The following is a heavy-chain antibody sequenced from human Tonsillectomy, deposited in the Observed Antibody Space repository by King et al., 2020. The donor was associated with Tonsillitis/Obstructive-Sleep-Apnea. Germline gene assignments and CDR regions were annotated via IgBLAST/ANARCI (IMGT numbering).Heavy chain of an antibody. V-gene: IGHV7-4-1*02. CDR1: GYTFTNYA. D-gene: IGHD2-2*01. CDR2: INTNTGSP. Sequence: VQLVESGSELKKPGASVKVSCKASGYTFTNYAMNWVRQAPGQGLEWMGWINTNTGSPTYAQGFTGRFVFSLDTSVSTTYLQISSLKAEDTAVYYCARPRCISTIFPNGSTNMDVWGKGTTVTVSS. J-gene: IGHJ6*03. CDR3: ARPRCISTIFPNGSTNMDV.